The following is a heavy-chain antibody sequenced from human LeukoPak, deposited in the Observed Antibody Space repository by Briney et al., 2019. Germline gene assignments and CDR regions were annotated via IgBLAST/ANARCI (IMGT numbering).Heavy chain of an antibody. CDR2: ISGSGDNT. D-gene: IGHD3-3*01. CDR1: GFTFSSHA. V-gene: IGHV3-23*01. CDR3: AKGATIIGAVISQSNWFDP. Sequence: HPGGSLRLSCAASGFTFSSHAMTWVRQAPGKGLEWASTISGSGDNTYYADSVKGRFTISRDNSKNTLYLQMNSLRAEDTAVYYCAKGATIIGAVISQSNWFDPWGQGTLVTVSS. J-gene: IGHJ5*02.